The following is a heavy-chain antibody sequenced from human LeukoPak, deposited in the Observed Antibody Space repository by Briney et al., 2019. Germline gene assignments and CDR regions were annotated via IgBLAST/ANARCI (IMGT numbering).Heavy chain of an antibody. V-gene: IGHV3-23*01. J-gene: IGHJ4*02. D-gene: IGHD6-19*01. CDR1: GFTFSSYA. CDR3: AKDMNSWRDGSGLGDYFDY. Sequence: PGGSLRLSCSASGFTFSSYAMSWVRQAAGKGLEWVSGTSGSGRSIHYADSVKGRFTISRDNSKNTLYLQMNSLRADDTAVYYCAKDMNSWRDGSGLGDYFDYWGQGTLVTVSS. CDR2: TSGSGRSI.